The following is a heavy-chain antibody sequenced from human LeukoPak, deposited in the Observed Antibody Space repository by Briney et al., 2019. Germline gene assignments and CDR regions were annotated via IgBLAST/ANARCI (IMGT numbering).Heavy chain of an antibody. CDR2: VSYDGSDK. CDR3: AKAHLLDWLLPFDY. CDR1: EFTFSSYA. Sequence: GGSLRLSCAASEFTFSSYAMHWVRQAPGKGLEWVALVSYDGSDKYYADSVKGRFTISRDNSKNTLYLQMKSLRGEDTAVYYCAKAHLLDWLLPFDYWGQGTLVTVSS. J-gene: IGHJ4*02. D-gene: IGHD3/OR15-3a*01. V-gene: IGHV3-30*18.